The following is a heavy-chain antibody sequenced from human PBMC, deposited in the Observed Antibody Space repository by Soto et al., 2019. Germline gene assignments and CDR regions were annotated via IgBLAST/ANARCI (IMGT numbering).Heavy chain of an antibody. J-gene: IGHJ4*02. V-gene: IGHV1-69*01. CDR1: GGTFSSYA. D-gene: IGHD2-21*02. Sequence: QVQLVQCGAEVKKPGSSVKVSCKASGGTFSSYAISWVRQAPGQGLEWMGGIIPIFGTANYAQKFQGRVTITADESTSTAYMELSSLRSEDTAVYYCARARVAYCGGDCYQYYFDYWGQGTLVTVSS. CDR3: ARARVAYCGGDCYQYYFDY. CDR2: IIPIFGTA.